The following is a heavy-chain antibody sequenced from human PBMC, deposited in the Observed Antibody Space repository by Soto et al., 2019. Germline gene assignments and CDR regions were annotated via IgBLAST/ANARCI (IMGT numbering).Heavy chain of an antibody. CDR3: ARSQGSSTSLEIYYYYYYGMDV. CDR1: GGTFSSYA. CDR2: IIPISGTA. D-gene: IGHD2-2*01. Sequence: QVQLVQPVAEVKKPGSSVKVSCNASGGTFSSYAISWVRQAPGQGLEWMGGIIPISGTANYAQKFQGRVTITADESTSTAYMELSSLRSEDTAVYYCARSQGSSTSLEIYYYYYYGMDVWGQGTTVTVSS. J-gene: IGHJ6*02. V-gene: IGHV1-69*01.